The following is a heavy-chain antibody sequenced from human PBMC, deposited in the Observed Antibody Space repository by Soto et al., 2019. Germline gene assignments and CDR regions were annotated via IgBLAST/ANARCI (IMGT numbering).Heavy chain of an antibody. CDR2: IIPIFGTA. D-gene: IGHD1-26*01. CDR3: ATVVGATYYCDY. J-gene: IGHJ4*02. V-gene: IGHV1-69*01. Sequence: QVQLVQSGAEVKKPGSSVKVSCTASGGTFSNYAISWVRQAPGQGLEWMGGIIPIFGTANYAQKFQGRVTITADDSTSTAYMELSTLRSEDTAVYYCATVVGATYYCDYWGQGTLVTVSS. CDR1: GGTFSNYA.